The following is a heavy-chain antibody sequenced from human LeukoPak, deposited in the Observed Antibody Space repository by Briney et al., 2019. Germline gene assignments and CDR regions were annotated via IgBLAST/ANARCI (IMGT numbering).Heavy chain of an antibody. D-gene: IGHD3-22*01. CDR1: RFTFSASG. J-gene: IGHJ4*02. Sequence: PGGSLRLSCAASRFTFSASGMHWVRQAPGKGLEWVTFIRYDGGHTYYTDSVKGRVTVSRDNSENTLYLQMNSLRAEDTAVYYCAKDKGSYYDPMYYFDYWGQGTLVTVCS. CDR3: AKDKGSYYDPMYYFDY. CDR2: IRYDGGHT. V-gene: IGHV3-30*02.